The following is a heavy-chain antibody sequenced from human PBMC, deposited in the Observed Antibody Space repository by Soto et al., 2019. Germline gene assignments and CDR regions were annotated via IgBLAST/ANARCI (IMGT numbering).Heavy chain of an antibody. J-gene: IGHJ6*02. CDR2: INAGNGNT. CDR1: GYTFTSYA. Sequence: ASVKVSCXASGYTFTSYAMHWVRQAPGQRLEWMGWINAGNGNTKYSQKFQGRVTITRDTSASTAYMELSSLRSEDTAVYYCASNSAAGYYYYYGMDVWGQGTTVTVSS. D-gene: IGHD6-13*01. V-gene: IGHV1-3*01. CDR3: ASNSAAGYYYYYGMDV.